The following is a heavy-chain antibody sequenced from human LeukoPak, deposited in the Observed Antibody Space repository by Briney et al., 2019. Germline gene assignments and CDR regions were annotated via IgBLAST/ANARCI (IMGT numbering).Heavy chain of an antibody. CDR3: ARAWDGYNQGIYYGMDV. D-gene: IGHD5-24*01. CDR2: ISGSGGST. CDR1: GFTFSSYA. V-gene: IGHV3-23*01. Sequence: GGSLRLSCAASGFTFSSYAMSWVRQAPGKGLEWVSAISGSGGSTYYADSVKGRFTISRDNSKNTLYLQMNSLRAEDTAVYYCARAWDGYNQGIYYGMDVWGQGTTVTVSS. J-gene: IGHJ6*02.